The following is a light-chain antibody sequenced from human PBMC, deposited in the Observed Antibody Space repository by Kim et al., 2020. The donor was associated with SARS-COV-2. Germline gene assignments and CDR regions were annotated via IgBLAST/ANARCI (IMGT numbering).Light chain of an antibody. CDR1: QSINIW. CDR3: QQYDTYPWT. CDR2: DAS. V-gene: IGKV1-5*01. Sequence: GDRVTITCRASQSINIWLAWYQQKPGKAPKALIYDASNLESGVPSRFSGSGSGTEFSLTISSLQPGDFATYHCQQYDTYPWTFGQGTKV. J-gene: IGKJ1*01.